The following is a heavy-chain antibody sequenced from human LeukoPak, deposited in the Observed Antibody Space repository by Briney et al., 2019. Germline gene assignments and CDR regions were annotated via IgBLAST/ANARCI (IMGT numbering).Heavy chain of an antibody. D-gene: IGHD1-7*01. J-gene: IGHJ6*03. Sequence: PGRSLRLSCAASGFTFCGSAMHWVRQAPGKGLEWVAVISSDGSNKYYADSVKGQFTISRDNSNNTLYLQMNSLRPEDTAVYYCARGAGTTVYYMDVWGKGTTVTVSS. CDR2: ISSDGSNK. V-gene: IGHV3-30*01. CDR1: GFTFCGSA. CDR3: ARGAGTTVYYMDV.